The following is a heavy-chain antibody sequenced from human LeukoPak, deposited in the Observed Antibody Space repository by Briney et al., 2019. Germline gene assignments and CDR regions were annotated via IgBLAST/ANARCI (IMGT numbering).Heavy chain of an antibody. CDR3: TRGGRYTSYYWQY. CDR2: IYSGGNT. V-gene: IGHV3-66*01. Sequence: GGSLRLSCAASGFTVISNYMSWVRQAPGKGLEWVSVIYSGGNTYYADSVEGRFTISRDNAENTLYLHMNSLRAEDTAVYYCTRGGRYTSYYWQYWGLGTLVTVSS. CDR1: GFTVISNY. D-gene: IGHD1-26*01. J-gene: IGHJ4*02.